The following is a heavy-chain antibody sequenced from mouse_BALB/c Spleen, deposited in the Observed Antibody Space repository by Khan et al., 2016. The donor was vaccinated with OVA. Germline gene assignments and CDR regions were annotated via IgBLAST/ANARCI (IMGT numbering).Heavy chain of an antibody. D-gene: IGHD2-4*01. CDR2: INPRNGPT. CDR3: ARGGYDSLAY. Sequence: QVQLQQSGAELVKPGASVKLSCKASGFTFTSYWMHWMKQRPGQGLEWIGYINPRNGPTHYNAHFKSKATLTVDKSSSTAYMQLSSLKSEDSAVYYCARGGYDSLAYWGQGTLVTVSA. CDR1: GFTFTSYW. J-gene: IGHJ3*01. V-gene: IGHV1-53*01.